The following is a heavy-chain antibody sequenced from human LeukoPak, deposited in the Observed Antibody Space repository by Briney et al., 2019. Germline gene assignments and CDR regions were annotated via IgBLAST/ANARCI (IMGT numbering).Heavy chain of an antibody. Sequence: GGSLRLSCAASGFTVSRYSMNWVRQAPGKGLEWVSYISRSSSMINYADSVKGRFTVSRDNARNSLYLQMNSLRDEDTAVYYCARDYYYDSSGDYYAMDVWGQGTTVTVSS. D-gene: IGHD3-22*01. J-gene: IGHJ6*02. CDR1: GFTVSRYS. CDR3: ARDYYYDSSGDYYAMDV. V-gene: IGHV3-48*02. CDR2: ISRSSSMI.